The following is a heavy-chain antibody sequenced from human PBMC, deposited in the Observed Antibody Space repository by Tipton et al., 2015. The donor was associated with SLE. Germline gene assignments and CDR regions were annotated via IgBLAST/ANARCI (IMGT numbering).Heavy chain of an antibody. CDR2: IYTSGST. J-gene: IGHJ2*01. CDR3: ATFMPVRGCWYFDL. Sequence: TLSLTCTVSGGSISSYYWSWIRQPPGKGLEWIGYIYTSGSTNYNPSLKSRVTISVDTSKNQFSLKLSSVTAADTAVYYCATFMPVRGCWYFDLWGRGTLVTVSS. V-gene: IGHV4-4*09. CDR1: GGSISSYY. D-gene: IGHD2-2*01.